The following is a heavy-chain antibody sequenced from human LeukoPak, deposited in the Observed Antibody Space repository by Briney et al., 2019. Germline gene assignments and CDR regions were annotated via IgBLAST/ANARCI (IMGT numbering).Heavy chain of an antibody. Sequence: GGSLRLSCAASGFNFTNWSMNWVRQAPGKGLEWVSYISRTSSTIYYADSVKGRFTVSRDNAKSSLYLQMNSLRAEDTAVYYCARDNYGSGRGLYYFDYWGQGTLVTVSS. V-gene: IGHV3-48*01. CDR2: ISRTSSTI. J-gene: IGHJ4*02. D-gene: IGHD3-10*01. CDR3: ARDNYGSGRGLYYFDY. CDR1: GFNFTNWS.